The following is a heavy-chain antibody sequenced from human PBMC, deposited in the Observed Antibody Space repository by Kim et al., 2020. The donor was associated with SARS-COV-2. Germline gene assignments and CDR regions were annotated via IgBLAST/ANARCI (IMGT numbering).Heavy chain of an antibody. Sequence: GGSLRLSCAASGFTFSSYAMTWVRQTPGKGLEWVSGISGAADSTYYADSVKGRFTISRDNSKNTLYLQINSLRAEDTAVYYCAKDLVEFGELFGWFDTWGQGSLVTGSS. CDR2: ISGAADST. V-gene: IGHV3-23*01. D-gene: IGHD3-10*01. J-gene: IGHJ5*02. CDR3: AKDLVEFGELFGWFDT. CDR1: GFTFSSYA.